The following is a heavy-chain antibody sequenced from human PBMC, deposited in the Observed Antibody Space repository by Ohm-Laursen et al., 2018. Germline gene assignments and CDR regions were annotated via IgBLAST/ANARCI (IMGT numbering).Heavy chain of an antibody. Sequence: SLRLSCTASGFTFSSYWMSWVRQAPGKGLEWVANIKQDGSEKYYVDSVKGRFIISRDIAKNSMYLQMNSLRAEDTAVYYCAVVYGMDVWGQGTTVTVSS. CDR3: AVVYGMDV. CDR2: IKQDGSEK. J-gene: IGHJ6*02. D-gene: IGHD3-22*01. CDR1: GFTFSSYW. V-gene: IGHV3-7*01.